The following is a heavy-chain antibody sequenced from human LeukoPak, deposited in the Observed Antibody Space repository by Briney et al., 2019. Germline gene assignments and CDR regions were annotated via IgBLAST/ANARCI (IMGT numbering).Heavy chain of an antibody. D-gene: IGHD5-24*01. Sequence: PGRSLRLSCVASGFTFSSYAMGWVRQAPGKRPEWVSSLTDSGGTTYYVDSVKGRFTISRDNSKNTLYLHMNSLRAEDTAMYYCAKKRDAFDIWGQGTVVAVSS. CDR1: GFTFSSYA. J-gene: IGHJ3*02. V-gene: IGHV3-23*01. CDR2: LTDSGGTT. CDR3: AKKRDAFDI.